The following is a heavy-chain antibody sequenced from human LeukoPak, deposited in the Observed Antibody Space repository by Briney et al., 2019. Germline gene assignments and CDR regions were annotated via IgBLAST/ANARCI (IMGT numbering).Heavy chain of an antibody. CDR1: GYTFTGYY. V-gene: IGHV1-2*06. J-gene: IGHJ5*02. Sequence: ASVKVSCKASGYTFTGYYMHWMRQAPGQGLEWMGRINPNSGGTNYAQKFQGRVTMTRDTSISTCYMELSRLRSDDTAVYYCARDPYSSSSPWGQGTLVTVSS. CDR2: INPNSGGT. D-gene: IGHD6-6*01. CDR3: ARDPYSSSSP.